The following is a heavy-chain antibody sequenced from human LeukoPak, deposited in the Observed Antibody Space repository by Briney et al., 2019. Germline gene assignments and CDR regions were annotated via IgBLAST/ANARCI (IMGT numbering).Heavy chain of an antibody. D-gene: IGHD1-26*01. V-gene: IGHV3-74*01. CDR2: INSDGSST. J-gene: IGHJ4*02. CDR3: ARDLLGNSGSYLRHPNGPPFDY. Sequence: SGGSLRLSCAASGFTFSSYWMHWVRQAPGKGLVWVSRINSDGSSTSYADSVKGRFTISRDNAKNTLYLQMNSLRAEDTAVYYCARDLLGNSGSYLRHPNGPPFDYWCQGTLVTVSS. CDR1: GFTFSSYW.